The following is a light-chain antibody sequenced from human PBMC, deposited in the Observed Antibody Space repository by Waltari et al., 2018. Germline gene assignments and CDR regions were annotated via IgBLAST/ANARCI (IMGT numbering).Light chain of an antibody. J-gene: IGKJ1*01. Sequence: EIMLTQSPGTLSLSPGERATLSCRASQSISRFLAWYPQKPGQAPRLVIYDASTMATGIPDRFSGSGSGTDFSLTSSRLEPEDIAVYYCQKYGSVPATFGQGTKVEIK. CDR3: QKYGSVPAT. V-gene: IGKV3-20*01. CDR2: DAS. CDR1: QSISRF.